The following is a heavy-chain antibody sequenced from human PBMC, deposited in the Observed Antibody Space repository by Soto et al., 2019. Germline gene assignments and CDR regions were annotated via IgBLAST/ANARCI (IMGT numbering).Heavy chain of an antibody. D-gene: IGHD3-9*01. J-gene: IGHJ4*02. CDR3: EKEMWGWGYDIFGGDISLDH. Sequence: GGSLRLSCEVSGFAFENYAMNLVRRSPGKGLEWVSSISNIGGQTYYADSVKGRFTISRDMSKKTVHLRMNDLRADETGVYFCEKEMWGWGYDIFGGDISLDHWGQGTWVTVSS. CDR2: ISNIGGQT. V-gene: IGHV3-23*01. CDR1: GFAFENYA.